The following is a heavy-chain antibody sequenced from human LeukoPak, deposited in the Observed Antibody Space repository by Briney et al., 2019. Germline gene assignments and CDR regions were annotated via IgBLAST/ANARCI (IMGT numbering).Heavy chain of an antibody. V-gene: IGHV1-2*02. J-gene: IGHJ4*02. CDR1: GYTFTGYY. D-gene: IGHD2-2*02. Sequence: ASVKVSCKASGYTFTGYYMHWARQAPGQGLEWMGWINPNSGGTNYAQKFQGRVTMTRDTSISTAYMELSRLRSDDTAVYYCARDHCSSTSCYTGRGPDYWGQGTLVTVSS. CDR2: INPNSGGT. CDR3: ARDHCSSTSCYTGRGPDY.